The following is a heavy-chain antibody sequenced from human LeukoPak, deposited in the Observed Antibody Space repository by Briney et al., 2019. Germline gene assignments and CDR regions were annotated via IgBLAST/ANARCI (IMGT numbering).Heavy chain of an antibody. Sequence: GGSLRLSCAASGFTFSSYAMHWVRQAPGKGLEWVAVISYDGSNKYYAGSVKGRFTISRDNSKNTLYLQMNSLRAEDTAVYYCARDRRTLHGAADYWGQGTLVTVSS. CDR2: ISYDGSNK. CDR1: GFTFSSYA. J-gene: IGHJ4*02. V-gene: IGHV3-30*04. D-gene: IGHD4-11*01. CDR3: ARDRRTLHGAADY.